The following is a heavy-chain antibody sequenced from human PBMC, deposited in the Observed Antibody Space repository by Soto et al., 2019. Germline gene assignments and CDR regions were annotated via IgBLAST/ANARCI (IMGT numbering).Heavy chain of an antibody. CDR3: ARDGYDGSGSPYPAY. CDR1: GGSMSEYF. CDR2: IYYLGST. J-gene: IGHJ4*02. D-gene: IGHD3-10*01. Sequence: SETLSLTCSVSGGSMSEYFWSWIRQSPGRGLEWIGYIYYLGSTDYNPSLKSRVTISVDTSKRQFSLRLTSVTAADTAVYYCARDGYDGSGSPYPAYWGPGTQVTVSS. V-gene: IGHV4-59*01.